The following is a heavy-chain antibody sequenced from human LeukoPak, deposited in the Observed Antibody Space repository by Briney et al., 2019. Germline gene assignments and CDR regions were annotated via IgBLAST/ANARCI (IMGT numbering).Heavy chain of an antibody. V-gene: IGHV1-24*01. Sequence: ASVKVSCKVSGYTLTELSMHWVRQAPGKGLEWMGGFDLEDGETIYAQKFQGRVTMTEDTSTDTAYMELSSLRSEDTAVYYCATETYNYAHSDAFDIWGQGTMVTVSS. J-gene: IGHJ3*02. D-gene: IGHD5-18*01. CDR2: FDLEDGET. CDR1: GYTLTELS. CDR3: ATETYNYAHSDAFDI.